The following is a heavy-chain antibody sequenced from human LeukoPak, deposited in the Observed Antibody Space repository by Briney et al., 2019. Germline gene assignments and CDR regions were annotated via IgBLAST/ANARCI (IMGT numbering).Heavy chain of an antibody. D-gene: IGHD5-18*01. CDR2: VKQDGSEK. Sequence: GGSLRLSCAASGFTFSSYWMSWVRQAPGKGLEWVANVKQDGSEKYYVDSVKGRFTISRDNAKNSLYLQMNSLRAEDTAVYYCARGRGGAMVTFGYWGQGTLVTVCS. CDR3: ARGRGGAMVTFGY. CDR1: GFTFSSYW. V-gene: IGHV3-7*01. J-gene: IGHJ4*02.